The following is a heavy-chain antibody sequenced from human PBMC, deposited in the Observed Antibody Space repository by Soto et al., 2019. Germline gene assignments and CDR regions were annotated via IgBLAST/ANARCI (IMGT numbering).Heavy chain of an antibody. J-gene: IGHJ6*02. V-gene: IGHV3-30-3*01. D-gene: IGHD4-17*01. CDR2: ISYDGSNK. CDR1: GFTFSSYA. CDR3: ARENDYGDQRDGGMDV. Sequence: QVQLVESGGGVVQPGRSLRLSCAASGFTFSSYAMHWVRQAPGKGLEWVAVISYDGSNKYYADSVKGRFTISRDNSKNTLYLQMNSLRAEDTAVYYCARENDYGDQRDGGMDVWGQGTTVTVSS.